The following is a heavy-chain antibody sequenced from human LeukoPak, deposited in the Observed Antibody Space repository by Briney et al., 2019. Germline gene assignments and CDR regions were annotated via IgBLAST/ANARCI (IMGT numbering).Heavy chain of an antibody. V-gene: IGHV3-23*01. CDR2: ISGSGGST. CDR3: AILPGYSSSWYEVDY. J-gene: IGHJ4*02. CDR1: GFTFSSYA. Sequence: PGGSLRLSCGGSGFTFSSYAMSWVRQAPGKGLEWVSGISGSGGSTYYADSVKGRFTISRDNSKNTLYLQMNSPRAEDTAVYYCAILPGYSSSWYEVDYWGQGTLVTVSS. D-gene: IGHD6-13*01.